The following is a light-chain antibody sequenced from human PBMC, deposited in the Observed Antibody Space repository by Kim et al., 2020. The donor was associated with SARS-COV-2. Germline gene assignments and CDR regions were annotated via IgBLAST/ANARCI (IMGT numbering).Light chain of an antibody. CDR2: QDS. Sequence: SYELTQPLSVSVSPGQTASITCSGDKLGDKYACWYQQKPGQSPVLVIYQDSKRPSGIPERFSGSNSGNTATLTISGTQAMDEADYYCQAWDSSTVVFGGGTKVTVL. CDR1: KLGDKY. CDR3: QAWDSSTVV. V-gene: IGLV3-1*01. J-gene: IGLJ2*01.